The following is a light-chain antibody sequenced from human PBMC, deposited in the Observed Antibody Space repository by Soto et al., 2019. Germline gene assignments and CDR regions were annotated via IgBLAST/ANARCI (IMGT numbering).Light chain of an antibody. CDR3: SSYTSSSTLSTYV. V-gene: IGLV2-14*03. CDR2: DVS. CDR1: SNDVGGYNY. Sequence: QSALTQPASVSGSPGQSITISCTGTSNDVGGYNYVSWYQHHPGKAPKLMIYDVSNRPSGVSNRFSGSKSGNTASLIISGLQAEDEADYYCSSYTSSSTLSTYVFGTGTKLTVL. J-gene: IGLJ1*01.